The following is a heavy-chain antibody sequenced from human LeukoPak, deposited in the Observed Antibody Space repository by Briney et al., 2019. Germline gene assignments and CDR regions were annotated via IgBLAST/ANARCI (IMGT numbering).Heavy chain of an antibody. J-gene: IGHJ4*02. CDR3: ARDSEYSGLY. Sequence: AGGSLRLSCATSGFTFSNYYMTWVSQAPGKGLEWVSYIRSDSSYINYAESVKGRFTISRDNAKNSVYLQMNSLRAEDTAVYYCARDSEYSGLYWGQGVLVTVSS. CDR2: IRSDSSYI. CDR1: GFTFSNYY. D-gene: IGHD2/OR15-2a*01. V-gene: IGHV3-11*06.